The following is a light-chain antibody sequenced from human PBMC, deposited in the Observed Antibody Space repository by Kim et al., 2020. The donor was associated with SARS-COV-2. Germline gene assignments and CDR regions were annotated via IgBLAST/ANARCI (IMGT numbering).Light chain of an antibody. CDR1: QSVLYSSNNKNY. J-gene: IGKJ1*01. CDR2: WAS. CDR3: QQYYSNPRT. V-gene: IGKV4-1*01. Sequence: DIVMTQSPDSLAVSLGERATINCKSSQSVLYSSNNKNYLGWYQQKPGHPPKLLIYWASTRESGVPDRFSGSGSGTDFTLTISSLQAEDVAVYYCQQYYSNPRTFGQGTKVDIK.